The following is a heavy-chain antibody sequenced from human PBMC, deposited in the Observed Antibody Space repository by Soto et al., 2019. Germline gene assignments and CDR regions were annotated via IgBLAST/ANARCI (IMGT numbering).Heavy chain of an antibody. D-gene: IGHD3-3*02. CDR3: AKDRGGRTFLEWLLVAFDY. J-gene: IGHJ4*02. CDR2: ISGSGDST. CDR1: GFTFNNYA. V-gene: IGHV3-23*01. Sequence: EVQLLESGGGLVQPGGSLRLSCAASGFTFNNYAMSWVRQAPGKGLEWVSSISGSGDSTYYADSVKGRFTISRDNSKNTLFRLMNSVRDEDTAVYYCAKDRGGRTFLEWLLVAFDYWGQGTLVTVSS.